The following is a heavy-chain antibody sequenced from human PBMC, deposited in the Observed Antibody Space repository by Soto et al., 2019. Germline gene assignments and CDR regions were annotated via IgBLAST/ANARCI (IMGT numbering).Heavy chain of an antibody. CDR2: IYYSGST. V-gene: IGHV4-39*01. Sequence: TDTLSRKCIVFGGCISSRSYYWGWIRQPPGKGLEWIGSIYYSGSTYYNPSLKSRVTISVDTSKNQFSLKLSSVTAADTAVYYCARPSIAARPGWFDPWGQGTLVTV. J-gene: IGHJ5*02. D-gene: IGHD6-6*01. CDR3: ARPSIAARPGWFDP. CDR1: GGCISSRSYY.